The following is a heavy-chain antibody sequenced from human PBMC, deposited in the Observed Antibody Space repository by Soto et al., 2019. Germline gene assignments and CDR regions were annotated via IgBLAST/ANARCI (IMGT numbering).Heavy chain of an antibody. V-gene: IGHV3-43*01. J-gene: IGHJ6*02. CDR3: AKDKAVSYAGNYYGMDV. Sequence: LRLSCAASGFTFDDYTMHWVRQAPGKGLEWVSLISWDGGSTYYADSVKGRLTISRDNSKNSLYLQMNSLRTEDTALYYCAKDKAVSYAGNYYGMDVWGQGTTVTVSS. CDR2: ISWDGGST. D-gene: IGHD2-8*01. CDR1: GFTFDDYT.